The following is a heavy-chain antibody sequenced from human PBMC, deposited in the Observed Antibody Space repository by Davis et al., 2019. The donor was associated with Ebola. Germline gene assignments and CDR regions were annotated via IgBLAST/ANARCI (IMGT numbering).Heavy chain of an antibody. Sequence: PGGSLRLSCAASGFTFSSHGMHWVRQAPGKGLEWVAFIRYDGSNKYYADSVKGRFTISRDNSKNTLYLQMNSLRAEDTAVYYWAKDRAYSSGWTLDYWGQGTLVTVSS. CDR2: IRYDGSNK. J-gene: IGHJ4*02. CDR3: AKDRAYSSGWTLDY. CDR1: GFTFSSHG. D-gene: IGHD6-19*01. V-gene: IGHV3-30*02.